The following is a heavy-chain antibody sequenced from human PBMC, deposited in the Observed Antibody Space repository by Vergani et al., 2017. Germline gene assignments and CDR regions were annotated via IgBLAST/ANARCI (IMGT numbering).Heavy chain of an antibody. V-gene: IGHV3-30*03. CDR1: GFTFSSYS. CDR3: ARENYYYYMDV. Sequence: VQLVESGGGLVKPGGSLRLSCAASGFTFSSYSMNWVRQAPGKGLEWVAVISYDGSNKYYADSVKGRFTISRDNSKNTLYLQMNSLRAEDTAVYYCARENYYYYMDVWGKGTTVTVSS. CDR2: ISYDGSNK. J-gene: IGHJ6*03.